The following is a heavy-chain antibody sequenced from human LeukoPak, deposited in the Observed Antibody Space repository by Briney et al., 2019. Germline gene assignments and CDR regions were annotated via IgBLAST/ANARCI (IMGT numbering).Heavy chain of an antibody. Sequence: SETLSLTCAVYGGSFSGYYWSWIRQPPGKGLEWIGEINHSGSTNYNPSLKSRATISVDTSKNQFSLKLSSVTAADTAVYYCARDGINWFDPWGQGTLVTVSS. CDR3: ARDGINWFDP. CDR1: GGSFSGYY. D-gene: IGHD1-14*01. CDR2: INHSGST. J-gene: IGHJ5*02. V-gene: IGHV4-34*01.